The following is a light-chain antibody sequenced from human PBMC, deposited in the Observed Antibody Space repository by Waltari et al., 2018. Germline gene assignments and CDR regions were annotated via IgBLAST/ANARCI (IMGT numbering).Light chain of an antibody. V-gene: IGLV2-11*01. J-gene: IGLJ2*01. Sequence: QSALTQPPSVSGSPGQSVTISCTGTTSDLGAYNYVSWYQQPPGQAPKMMISDVSQRPSGVPDRFSGSKSANTASLTISGLQAEDEADYYCCSYAGEYIWVFGGGTKLTVL. CDR1: TSDLGAYNY. CDR3: CSYAGEYIWV. CDR2: DVS.